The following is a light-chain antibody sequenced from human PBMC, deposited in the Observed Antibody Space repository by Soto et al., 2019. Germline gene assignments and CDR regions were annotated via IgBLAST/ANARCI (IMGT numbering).Light chain of an antibody. J-gene: IGKJ2*01. V-gene: IGKV3-15*01. CDR1: RSVSTN. Sequence: EIIMTQSPATLSVSPGESATLSCRASRSVSTNLAWYQQKPGQPPRVLIYGASTSAPGIPARFSGSGSGTEFTLTISSLQSEDFAVYYCQQFDNWPPKTFGQGTRLEI. CDR3: QQFDNWPPKT. CDR2: GAS.